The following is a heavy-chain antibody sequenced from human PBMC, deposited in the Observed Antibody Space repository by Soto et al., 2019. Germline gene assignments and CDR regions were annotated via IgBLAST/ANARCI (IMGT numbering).Heavy chain of an antibody. J-gene: IGHJ6*02. Sequence: EVQLVQSRAEVKKPGESLKISCKGSGYSFTSYWIGWVRQMPGKGLEWMGIIYPGDSDTRYSPSFQGQVTISADKSISTAYLQWSSLKASDSAMYYCARGLRFFDWLSPDYGMDVWGQGTTVTVSS. D-gene: IGHD3-9*01. V-gene: IGHV5-51*03. CDR2: IYPGDSDT. CDR3: ARGLRFFDWLSPDYGMDV. CDR1: GYSFTSYW.